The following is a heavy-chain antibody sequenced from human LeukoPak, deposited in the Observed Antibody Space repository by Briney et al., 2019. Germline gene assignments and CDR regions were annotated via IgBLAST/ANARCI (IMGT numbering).Heavy chain of an antibody. D-gene: IGHD1-1*01. CDR1: RYTFTDHF. J-gene: IGHJ4*02. Sequence: ASVKVSCKASRYTFTDHFMHWMRQAPGQGLEWVGEINPYNGITKYAWRFQGRVSITRDTSISTAFMEVSRLTSDDTAVYYCARDNSLNDFDFWGQGTLVTVAS. CDR3: ARDNSLNDFDF. CDR2: INPYNGIT. V-gene: IGHV1-2*02.